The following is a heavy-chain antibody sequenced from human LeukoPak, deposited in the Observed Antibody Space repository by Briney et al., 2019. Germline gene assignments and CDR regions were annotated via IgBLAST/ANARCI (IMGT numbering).Heavy chain of an antibody. V-gene: IGHV3-7*01. CDR1: GFTISNYW. CDR2: IKQDGSAE. CDR3: ARDLLDY. Sequence: TGGSLRLSCAVSGFTISNYWMSWVRQAPGKGLEWVATIKQDGSAEFYVDSVKGRFTISRDSAKNSLYLQMNSLRDDDTAVYYCARDLLDYWGQGTLVTVSS. J-gene: IGHJ4*02.